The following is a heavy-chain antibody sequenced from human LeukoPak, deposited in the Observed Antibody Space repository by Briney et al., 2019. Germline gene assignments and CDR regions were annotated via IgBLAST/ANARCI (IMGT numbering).Heavy chain of an antibody. D-gene: IGHD6-13*01. Sequence: SETLSLTCTVSGGSISSYYWSWIRQPAGKGLEWIGRIYTSGSTNYNPSLKSRVTISVDTSKNQFSLKLSSVTAADTAVYYCAREVRAAAVYYYYYYMDVWSKGTTVTISS. V-gene: IGHV4-4*07. CDR2: IYTSGST. J-gene: IGHJ6*03. CDR3: AREVRAAAVYYYYYYMDV. CDR1: GGSISSYY.